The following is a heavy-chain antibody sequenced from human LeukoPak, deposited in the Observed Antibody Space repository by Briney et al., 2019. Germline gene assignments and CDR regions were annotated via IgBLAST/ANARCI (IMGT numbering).Heavy chain of an antibody. CDR2: SYHSGST. D-gene: IGHD6-13*01. CDR3: ARDRPGGSSLDY. V-gene: IGHV4-38-2*02. CDR1: GYSISSGHY. J-gene: IGHJ4*02. Sequence: SETLSLTCTVSGYSISSGHYWGWIRQPPGKGLEWIGSSYHSGSTYYDPSLKSRVTISVDTSKNQFSLKLSSVTAADTAVYYCARDRPGGSSLDYWGQGTLVTVSS.